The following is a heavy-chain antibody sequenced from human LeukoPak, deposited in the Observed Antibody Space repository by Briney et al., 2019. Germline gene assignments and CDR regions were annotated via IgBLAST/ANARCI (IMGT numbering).Heavy chain of an antibody. J-gene: IGHJ4*02. Sequence: ASVKVSCKASGYTFTGYYMHWVRQAPGQVLEWMGWINPNSGGTNYAQKFQGRVTMTRDTSISTAYMELSRLRSDDTAVYYCARENKRITIFGTPGYWGQGTLVTVSS. CDR2: INPNSGGT. CDR3: ARENKRITIFGTPGY. CDR1: GYTFTGYY. V-gene: IGHV1-2*02. D-gene: IGHD3-3*01.